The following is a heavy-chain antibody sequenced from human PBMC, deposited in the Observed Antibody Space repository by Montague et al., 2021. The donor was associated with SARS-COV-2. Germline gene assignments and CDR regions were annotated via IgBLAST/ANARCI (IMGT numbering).Heavy chain of an antibody. CDR1: GGWTASHD. Sequence: SETLSLTSTRPGGWTASHDWNRIRLTPGKRPEWIGDVYYNGGTKYNPSLQSRVTISIDTSENQFSLRLNSVTAADTAVYFCARGWAFDPWGQGRLVTVSS. CDR3: ARGWAFDP. D-gene: IGHD6-19*01. J-gene: IGHJ3*01. CDR2: VYYNGGT. V-gene: IGHV4-59*08.